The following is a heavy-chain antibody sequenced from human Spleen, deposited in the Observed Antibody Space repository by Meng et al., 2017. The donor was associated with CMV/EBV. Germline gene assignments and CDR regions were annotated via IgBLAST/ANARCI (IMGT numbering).Heavy chain of an antibody. V-gene: IGHV4-34*02. CDR2: INHSGST. CDR3: ARGPQFGWY. J-gene: IGHJ4*02. D-gene: IGHD3-10*01. CDR1: GESFSGYY. Sequence: QVQLQQWGAGLLKPSETLSLPCSVYGESFSGYYWSWIRQPPGKGLQWIGEINHSGSTNYNPSLKSRVTISVDTSKNQFSLELSSVTAADTAVYYCARGPQFGWYWGQGTLVTVSS.